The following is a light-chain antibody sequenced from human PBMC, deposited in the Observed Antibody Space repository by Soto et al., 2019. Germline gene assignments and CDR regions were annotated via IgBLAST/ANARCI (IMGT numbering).Light chain of an antibody. Sequence: QSALTQPASVSGSAGQSITISCSGTMRDVGAYNLVSWYQQHPGTAPKLIIYEVRNRPSGISSRVSGSRSGNTASLTISGLQPEDEGDYYCSAYTARSTLVFGGATKLTVL. CDR1: MRDVGAYNL. V-gene: IGLV2-14*01. CDR2: EVR. J-gene: IGLJ3*02. CDR3: SAYTARSTLV.